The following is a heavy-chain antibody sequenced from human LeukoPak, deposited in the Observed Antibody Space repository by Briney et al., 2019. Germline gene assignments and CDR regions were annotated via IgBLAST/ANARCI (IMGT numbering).Heavy chain of an antibody. V-gene: IGHV5-51*01. J-gene: IGHJ3*02. Sequence: GESLKISCKGSGYSFTSYWIGWVRQMPGKGLEWMGIIYPGDSDTRYGPSLQGQVTISADKSISTAYLQWSSLKASDTAMYYCARNPSYGSGLEDAFDIWGQGTMVTVSS. D-gene: IGHD3-10*01. CDR1: GYSFTSYW. CDR3: ARNPSYGSGLEDAFDI. CDR2: IYPGDSDT.